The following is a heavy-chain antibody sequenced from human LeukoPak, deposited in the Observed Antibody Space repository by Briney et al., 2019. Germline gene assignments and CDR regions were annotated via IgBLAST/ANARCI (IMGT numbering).Heavy chain of an antibody. V-gene: IGHV3-7*01. Sequence: GGSLRLSCAASGFVFNSYYMSWVRQAPGKGLEWVANIKQDGSDKYYVDSVKGRFTTSRDNAKNSLYLQMNSLRAEDTALYYCARVSGWSSWHFDLWGRGTLVTVSS. CDR2: IKQDGSDK. CDR3: ARVSGWSSWHFDL. D-gene: IGHD6-19*01. CDR1: GFVFNSYY. J-gene: IGHJ2*01.